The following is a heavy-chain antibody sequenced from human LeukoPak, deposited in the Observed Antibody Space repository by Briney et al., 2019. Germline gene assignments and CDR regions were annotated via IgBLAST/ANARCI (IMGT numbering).Heavy chain of an antibody. CDR3: ARGSPTPNSRYFDL. Sequence: GGSLRLSCEASEFTLKDYWMHWVRQGPGKGLLWSYGFNSDGSSASYADSVKGRFTISRDNAKNTLYLQMNSLRAEDTAVYYCARGSPTPNSRYFDLWGRGTLVTVSS. D-gene: IGHD4-11*01. J-gene: IGHJ2*01. CDR1: EFTLKDYW. V-gene: IGHV3-74*01. CDR2: FNSDGSSA.